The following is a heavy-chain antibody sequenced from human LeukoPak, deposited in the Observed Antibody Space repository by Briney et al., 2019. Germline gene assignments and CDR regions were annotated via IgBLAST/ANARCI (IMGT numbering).Heavy chain of an antibody. CDR2: ISAYNGNT. V-gene: IGHV1-18*01. CDR3: ARDLHYYGSGSYSYWFDP. D-gene: IGHD3-10*01. Sequence: ASVKVSCKASGYTFTSYGISWVRQAPGQGLEWMGWISAYNGNTNYAQKLQGRVTMTTDTSTSTAYMELRSLRSDDTAVYYCARDLHYYGSGSYSYWFDPWGQGTTVTVSS. J-gene: IGHJ5*01. CDR1: GYTFTSYG.